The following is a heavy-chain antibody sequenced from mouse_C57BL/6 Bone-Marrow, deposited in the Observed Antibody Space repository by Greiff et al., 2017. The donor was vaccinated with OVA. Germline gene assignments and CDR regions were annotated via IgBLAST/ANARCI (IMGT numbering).Heavy chain of an antibody. CDR3: ARRVGLLRYFDI. D-gene: IGHD1-1*01. Sequence: QVTLKESGPGLLQSSQSLSLTCSFSGFSLSTSGMGVSWLRQPSGKGLEWLAHTYWDDDKRYNPSQKIRLTNSKETSRNPVFLTITSMDTADTATDYCARRVGLLRYFDICGRGTALTVSS. J-gene: IGHJ2*01. V-gene: IGHV8-12*01. CDR1: GFSLSTSGMG. CDR2: TYWDDDK.